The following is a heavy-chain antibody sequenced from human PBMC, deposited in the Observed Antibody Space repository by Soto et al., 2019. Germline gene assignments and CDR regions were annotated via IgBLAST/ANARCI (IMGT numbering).Heavy chain of an antibody. CDR1: GGSFSGYY. V-gene: IGHV4-34*01. CDR2: INHSGST. Sequence: PSETLSLTCAVYGGSFSGYYWSWIPQPPGKGREWIGEINHSGSTNYNPSLKSRVTISGDTSKNQCSLKLSSVTAADTAGYYCARELGYCSSTSCYRPYYYYGMDVWGQGTTVTVSS. J-gene: IGHJ6*02. D-gene: IGHD2-2*01. CDR3: ARELGYCSSTSCYRPYYYYGMDV.